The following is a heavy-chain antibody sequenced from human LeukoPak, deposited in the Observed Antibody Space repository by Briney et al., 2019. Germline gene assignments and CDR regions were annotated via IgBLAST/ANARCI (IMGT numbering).Heavy chain of an antibody. V-gene: IGHV1-46*01. CDR3: VRAEEDANNYQYDY. J-gene: IGHJ4*02. Sequence: ASVKVSCKASGYTFSSYYIHWVRQAPGQGPEWMGIINPSGVSSSYSQKFQGRVTMTRDTSTTTVYMELSSLRSEDTAVYYCVRAEEDANNYQYDYWGQGTLVTVSS. CDR1: GYTFSSYY. CDR2: INPSGVSS. D-gene: IGHD5-24*01.